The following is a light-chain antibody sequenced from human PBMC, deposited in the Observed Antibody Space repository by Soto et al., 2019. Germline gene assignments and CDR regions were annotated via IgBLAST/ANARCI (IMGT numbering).Light chain of an antibody. CDR1: QSISSW. CDR3: QQYNSYLYT. V-gene: IGKV1-5*01. J-gene: IGKJ2*01. Sequence: DIQMTQSPSTLSASVGDRVTITCRASQSISSWLAWYQQKPGKAPELLIYDASSLESGVPSRFSGSGSGTEFTLTISSLQPDAFETYYCQQYNSYLYTFGQGTKVDIK. CDR2: DAS.